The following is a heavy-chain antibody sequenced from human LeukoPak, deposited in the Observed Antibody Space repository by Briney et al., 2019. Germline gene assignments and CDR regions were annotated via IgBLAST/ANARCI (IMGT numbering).Heavy chain of an antibody. V-gene: IGHV4-34*01. CDR2: INHSGST. Sequence: PSETLSLTCAVYGGSFSGYYWSWIRQPPGKGLEWIGEINHSGSTNYNPSLKSRVTISVDTSKNQFSLKLSSVTAADTAVYYCARGRGNYVYDYWGQGTLVTVSS. D-gene: IGHD4-11*01. CDR3: ARGRGNYVYDY. J-gene: IGHJ4*02. CDR1: GGSFSGYY.